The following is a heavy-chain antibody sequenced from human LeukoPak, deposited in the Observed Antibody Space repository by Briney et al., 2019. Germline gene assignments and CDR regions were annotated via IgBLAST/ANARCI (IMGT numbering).Heavy chain of an antibody. CDR3: ATLGGGILWSREGFDY. V-gene: IGHV1-24*01. D-gene: IGHD3-10*01. Sequence: ASVKVSCKVSGYTLTELSMHWLRQAPGKGLEWMGGFDPEDGETIYAQKFQGRVTMTEDTSTDTAYMELSSLRSEDTAVYYCATLGGGILWSREGFDYWGQGTLVTVSS. CDR2: FDPEDGET. CDR1: GYTLTELS. J-gene: IGHJ4*02.